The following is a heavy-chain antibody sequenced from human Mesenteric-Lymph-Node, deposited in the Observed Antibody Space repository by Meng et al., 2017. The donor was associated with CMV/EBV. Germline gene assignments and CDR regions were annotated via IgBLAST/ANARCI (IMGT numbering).Heavy chain of an antibody. CDR2: NSVYNGRT. J-gene: IGHJ6*02. CDR3: ARGLGFHDLWSGSVVPTHFYGMDV. Sequence: IDWARQAPGQGGEWMGWNSVYNGRTSYAQKFQDRVTMTTDRFTSTAHMEMRSLRSDDTAVYYCARGLGFHDLWSGSVVPTHFYGMDVWGQGTTVTVSS. V-gene: IGHV1-18*01. D-gene: IGHD3-3*01.